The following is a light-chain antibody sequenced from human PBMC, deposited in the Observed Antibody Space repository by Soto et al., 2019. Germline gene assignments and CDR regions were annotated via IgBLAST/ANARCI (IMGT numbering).Light chain of an antibody. CDR2: GVS. CDR3: CSYAGSYTLL. J-gene: IGLJ2*01. V-gene: IGLV2-11*01. Sequence: QSALAQPRLVSGSPGQSVTISCTGTSSDIGSYNFVSWYQQHPGKAPKLMIYGVSQRPSGVPDRFSGSKSGNTASLTISGLQAEDEADYYCCSYAGSYTLLFGGGTQLTVL. CDR1: SSDIGSYNF.